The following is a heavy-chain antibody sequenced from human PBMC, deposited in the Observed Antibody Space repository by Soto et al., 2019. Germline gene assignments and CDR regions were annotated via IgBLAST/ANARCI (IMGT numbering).Heavy chain of an antibody. V-gene: IGHV4-34*01. CDR3: ARARKQWLFTGSYYYYGMDV. Sequence: ASERLYRPYPVCGWSFGVCYGSWIGQPAGVGLEWIGEINHSGSTNYNPSLKSRVTISVDTSKNQFSLKLSSVTAADTAVYYCARARKQWLFTGSYYYYGMDVWGQGTTVT. J-gene: IGHJ6*02. CDR2: INHSGST. CDR1: GWSFGVCY. D-gene: IGHD6-19*01.